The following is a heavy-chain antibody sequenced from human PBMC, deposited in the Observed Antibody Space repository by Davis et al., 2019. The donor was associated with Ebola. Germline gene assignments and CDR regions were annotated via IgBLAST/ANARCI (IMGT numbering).Heavy chain of an antibody. CDR2: LSSSSGHI. CDR1: GFTFRSYG. Sequence: GGSLRLSCEASGFTFRSYGMNWVRQAPGKGLEWVSSLSSSSGHIFYADSVKGRFTISRDNAKNSLYLQMNSLRAEDTAVYYCASAGDTAETFYYYGMDVWGQGTTVTVSS. CDR3: ASAGDTAETFYYYGMDV. V-gene: IGHV3-21*04. J-gene: IGHJ6*02. D-gene: IGHD5-18*01.